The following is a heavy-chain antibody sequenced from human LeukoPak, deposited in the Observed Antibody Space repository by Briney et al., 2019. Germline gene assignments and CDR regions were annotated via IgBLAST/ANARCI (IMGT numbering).Heavy chain of an antibody. CDR2: ISYDGSNK. V-gene: IGHV3-30-3*01. CDR3: ARGSVGTPPPFDF. D-gene: IGHD2-15*01. Sequence: TGGSLRLSCAASGFTFSSYAMHWVRQAPGKGLEWVAVISYDGSNKYYADSVKGRFTISRDNSKNTLYLQMNSLRAEDTAVYYCARGSVGTPPPFDFWGQGTLVTVSS. CDR1: GFTFSSYA. J-gene: IGHJ4*02.